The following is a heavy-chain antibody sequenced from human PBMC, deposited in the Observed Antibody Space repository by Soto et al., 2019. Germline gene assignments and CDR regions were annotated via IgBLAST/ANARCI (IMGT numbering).Heavy chain of an antibody. J-gene: IGHJ6*02. CDR1: GGSITNYY. Sequence: QVQLQESGPGLVKPSETLSLMCTGSGGSITNYYWSWIRQSPAKGVEWIGYISDSGSTKYNPSLKNRVTISVDTSTNQFSLKLTSMTAADTAVYYCARERVGHSAMDVWGQGTTVTVSS. CDR2: ISDSGST. D-gene: IGHD1-26*01. V-gene: IGHV4-59*01. CDR3: ARERVGHSAMDV.